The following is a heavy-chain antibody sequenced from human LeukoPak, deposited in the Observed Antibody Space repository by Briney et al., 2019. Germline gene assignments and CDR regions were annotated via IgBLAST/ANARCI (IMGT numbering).Heavy chain of an antibody. Sequence: ASVKVSCKASGYTFTNYYIHWVRQAPGQGLEWMGMINPSGGSTIYTQKFQARVTVTRDTSTSTVYMELSSLRSEDTAVYYCARSRGTYFDYWGQGTLVTVPS. V-gene: IGHV1-46*01. J-gene: IGHJ4*02. CDR1: GYTFTNYY. CDR3: ARSRGTYFDY. CDR2: INPSGGST. D-gene: IGHD1-26*01.